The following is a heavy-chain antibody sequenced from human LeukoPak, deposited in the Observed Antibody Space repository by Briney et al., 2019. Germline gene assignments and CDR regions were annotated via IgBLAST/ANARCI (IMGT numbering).Heavy chain of an antibody. Sequence: PGGSLRLSCAASGFTFSSYAMSWVRQAPGKGLEWVSAISGRGGSTYYADSVKGRFTISRDNSKNTLYLQMNSLRAEDTAVYYCANPSYGDYEEYFQHWGQGTLVTVSS. CDR3: ANPSYGDYEEYFQH. CDR2: ISGRGGST. V-gene: IGHV3-23*01. CDR1: GFTFSSYA. J-gene: IGHJ1*01. D-gene: IGHD4-17*01.